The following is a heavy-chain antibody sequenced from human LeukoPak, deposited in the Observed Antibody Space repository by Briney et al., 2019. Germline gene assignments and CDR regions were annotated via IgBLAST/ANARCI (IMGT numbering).Heavy chain of an antibody. CDR3: ATRIAAAGKVFRY. CDR2: INHSGST. Sequence: SETLSLTCAVYGGSFSGYYWSWIRQPPGKGLEWIGEINHSGSTNYNPSLKSRVTISVDTSRNQFSLKLSSVTAADTAVYYCATRIAAAGKVFRYWGQGTLVTVSP. J-gene: IGHJ4*02. CDR1: GGSFSGYY. D-gene: IGHD6-13*01. V-gene: IGHV4-34*01.